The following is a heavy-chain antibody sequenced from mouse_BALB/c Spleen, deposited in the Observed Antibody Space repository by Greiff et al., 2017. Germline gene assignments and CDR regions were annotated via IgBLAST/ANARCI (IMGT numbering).Heavy chain of an antibody. D-gene: IGHD1-1*01. Sequence: VQLQQSGPGLVAPSQSLSITCTVSGFSLTSYGVHWVRQPPGKGLEWLGVIWAGGSTNYNSALMSRLSISKDNSKSQVFLKMNSLQTDDTAMYYCARGPYYYGSSDWYFDVWGAGTTVTVSS. V-gene: IGHV2-9*02. CDR2: IWAGGST. J-gene: IGHJ1*01. CDR3: ARGPYYYGSSDWYFDV. CDR1: GFSLTSYG.